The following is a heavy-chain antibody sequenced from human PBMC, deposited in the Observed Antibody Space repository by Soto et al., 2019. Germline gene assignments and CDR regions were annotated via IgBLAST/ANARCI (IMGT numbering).Heavy chain of an antibody. Sequence: SETLSLTCTVSGGSISSYYWSWIRQPPGKGLEWIGYIYYSGSTNYNPSLKSRVTISVDTSKNQFSLKLSSVTAADTAVYYCARSRRWELGAFDIWGQGTMVTVSS. D-gene: IGHD1-26*01. CDR3: ARSRRWELGAFDI. CDR1: GGSISSYY. CDR2: IYYSGST. V-gene: IGHV4-59*01. J-gene: IGHJ3*02.